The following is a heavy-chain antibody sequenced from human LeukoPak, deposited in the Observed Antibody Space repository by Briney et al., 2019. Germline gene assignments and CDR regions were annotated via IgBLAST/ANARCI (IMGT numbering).Heavy chain of an antibody. Sequence: GGSLRLSCVASGFSFNIYDMSWFRQAPGKGLEWVSGIRGGGPETYYADSVKGRFSISRDNSKNALFLQTNGLRAEDSAIYYCVRGIRAPDFWGQGTLVTVSS. CDR3: VRGIRAPDF. V-gene: IGHV3-23*01. CDR1: GFSFNIYD. J-gene: IGHJ4*02. CDR2: IRGGGPET.